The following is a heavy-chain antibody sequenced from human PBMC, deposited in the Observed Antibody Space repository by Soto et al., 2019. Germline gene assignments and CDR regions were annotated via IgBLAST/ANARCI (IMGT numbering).Heavy chain of an antibody. CDR3: ATSYGSGSAHFDY. J-gene: IGHJ4*02. CDR2: IIPILRMA. V-gene: IGHV1-69*02. D-gene: IGHD3-10*01. Sequence: QVQLVQSGAEVKMPGSLVKVSCTASGGRFTSYTFSWVRQVPGQGLEWMGRIIPILRMADFAQKFQGRVTINADESTSTVYMKLSSLRSEDTAVYYCATSYGSGSAHFDYWGQGTLVTVS. CDR1: GGRFTSYT.